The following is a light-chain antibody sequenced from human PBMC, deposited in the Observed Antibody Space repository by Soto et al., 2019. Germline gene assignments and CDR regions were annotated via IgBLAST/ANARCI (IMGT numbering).Light chain of an antibody. CDR3: SSYAGSNNLV. CDR2: EVS. V-gene: IGLV2-8*01. CDR1: SSDVGAYNY. Sequence: ALTQPPSASGSPGQSVTISCTGTSSDVGAYNYVSWYQQHPGKAPKLMIYEVSQRPSGVPDRFSGSKSGNTASLTVSGLQAEDEADYYCSSYAGSNNLVFGGGTKLTVL. J-gene: IGLJ2*01.